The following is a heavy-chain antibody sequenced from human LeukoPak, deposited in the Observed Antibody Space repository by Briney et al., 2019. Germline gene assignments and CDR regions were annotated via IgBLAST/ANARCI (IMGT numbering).Heavy chain of an antibody. CDR1: GFTFSSNA. J-gene: IGHJ3*02. V-gene: IGHV3-23*01. CDR2: ISGSGGST. CDR3: AKDSKLTDYQLPTGAFDI. D-gene: IGHD2-2*01. Sequence: PGGSLRLSCAASGFTFSSNAMTWVRQAPGKGLEWVSAISGSGGSTYYADSVKGRFTISRDNSKNTLYLQMNSLRAEDTAVYYCAKDSKLTDYQLPTGAFDIWGQGTMVTVSS.